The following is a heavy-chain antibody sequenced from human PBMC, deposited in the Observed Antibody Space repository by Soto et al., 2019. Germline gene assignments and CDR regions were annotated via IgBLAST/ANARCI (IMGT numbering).Heavy chain of an antibody. V-gene: IGHV3-11*01. Sequence: QMHLVESGGGLVKPGGSLRLSCEASGFTFSNHYMAWIRQAPGKGREWVSYISTSGTSTFYADSVKGRFTISRDNAKDSLFLQMNSLRVDDTAVYFCARDGVLFRAGFDSWGQGTLVTVAS. CDR1: GFTFSNHY. CDR3: ARDGVLFRAGFDS. J-gene: IGHJ4*02. D-gene: IGHD3-3*01. CDR2: ISTSGTST.